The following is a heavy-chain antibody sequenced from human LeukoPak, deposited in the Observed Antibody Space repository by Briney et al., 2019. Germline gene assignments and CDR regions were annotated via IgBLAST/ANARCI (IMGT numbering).Heavy chain of an antibody. V-gene: IGHV4-30-2*01. CDR1: GGSISSGGYY. Sequence: SETLSLTCTVSGGSISSGGYYWSWIRQPPGKGLEWIGYIYHSGSTYYNPSLKSRVTISVDRSKNQFSLKLSSETAADTAVYYCARDNSSSLSYWGQGTLVTVSS. J-gene: IGHJ4*02. CDR3: ARDNSSSLSY. CDR2: IYHSGST. D-gene: IGHD6-6*01.